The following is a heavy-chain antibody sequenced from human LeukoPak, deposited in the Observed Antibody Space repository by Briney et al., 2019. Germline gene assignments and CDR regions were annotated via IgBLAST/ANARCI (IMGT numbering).Heavy chain of an antibody. CDR2: MWYDGNNK. CDR1: GFTFRSYG. D-gene: IGHD6-13*01. Sequence: GGSLRLSCAASGFTFRSYGMHWVRQAPGKGLEWVALMWYDGNNKYYADSVKGRFTISRDNSNNTLYLQMNSLRAEDTAVYFCARAPGYSNSLDYWGQGTLVTVSS. CDR3: ARAPGYSNSLDY. V-gene: IGHV3-33*01. J-gene: IGHJ4*02.